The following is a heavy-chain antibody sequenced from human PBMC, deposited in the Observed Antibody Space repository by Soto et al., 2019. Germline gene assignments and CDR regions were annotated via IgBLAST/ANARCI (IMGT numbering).Heavy chain of an antibody. J-gene: IGHJ3*02. D-gene: IGHD2-15*01. CDR3: AREKGYCSGGSCYPGDDAFDI. CDR1: GFTFSSYS. V-gene: IGHV3-21*01. CDR2: ISSSSSYI. Sequence: EVQLVESGGGLVKPGGSLRLSCAASGFTFSSYSMNWVRQAPGKGLEWVSSISSSSSYIYYADSVKGRFTISRDNAKNSLYLQMNSLRAEDTAVYYCAREKGYCSGGSCYPGDDAFDIWGQGTMVTVSS.